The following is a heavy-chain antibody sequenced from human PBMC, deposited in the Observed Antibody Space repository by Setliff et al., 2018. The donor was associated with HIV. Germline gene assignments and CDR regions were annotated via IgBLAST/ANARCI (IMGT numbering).Heavy chain of an antibody. V-gene: IGHV4-61*10. J-gene: IGHJ6*03. D-gene: IGHD6-6*01. CDR3: ASEAWTSYRSSSGYYYYYMDV. Sequence: SETLSLTCTVSGGSISSSSYYWTWIRQPAGKGLEWIGYIYYSGTTKYNPSLKSRVTISVDTSKNQFSLKLSSVTAADTAVYYCASEAWTSYRSSSGYYYYYMDVWGKGTTVTVSS. CDR2: IYYSGTT. CDR1: GGSISSSSYY.